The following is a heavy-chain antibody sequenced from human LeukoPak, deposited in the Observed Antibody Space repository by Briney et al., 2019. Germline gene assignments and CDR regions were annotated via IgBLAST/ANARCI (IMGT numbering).Heavy chain of an antibody. V-gene: IGHV3-30-3*01. J-gene: IGHJ1*01. Sequence: PGGSLRLSCAASGFTFSSYAMHWVRQAPGKGLEWVAVISYDGSNKYYADSVKGRFTISRDNAKNSLYLQMNSLRAEDTAVYYCVRRGLIVTEYLERWGQGTLVIVSS. D-gene: IGHD3-10*01. CDR3: VRRGLIVTEYLER. CDR2: ISYDGSNK. CDR1: GFTFSSYA.